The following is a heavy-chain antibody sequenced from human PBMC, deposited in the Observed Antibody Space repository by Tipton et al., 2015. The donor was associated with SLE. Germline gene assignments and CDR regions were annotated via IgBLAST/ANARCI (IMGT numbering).Heavy chain of an antibody. D-gene: IGHD5-12*01. J-gene: IGHJ5*02. CDR3: ARGGYTGYGLT. CDR2: LSFDGTNE. CDR1: GFTFSSYA. V-gene: IGHV3-30*04. Sequence: SLRLSCAASGFTFSSYAMHWVRQAPGKGLEWVAFLSFDGTNEDYADSVKGRFTISRDNSKNTLYLQMNSLRAEDTAVYYCARGGYTGYGLTWGQGTQVTVS.